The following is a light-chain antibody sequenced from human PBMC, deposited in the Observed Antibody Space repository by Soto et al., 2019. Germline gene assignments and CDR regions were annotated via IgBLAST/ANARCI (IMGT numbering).Light chain of an antibody. CDR1: QSVYSN. V-gene: IGKV3-15*01. J-gene: IGKJ4*01. CDR2: ETS. CDR3: QQYNSWPLT. Sequence: EIVMTQSPATLSVSPGERATLSCRASQSVYSNLAWYQQKPGQAPGLLIYETSTRATGITPRFSGSGSGTEFTLTISSLQSEDFAVYYCQQYNSWPLTFGGGTKVEIK.